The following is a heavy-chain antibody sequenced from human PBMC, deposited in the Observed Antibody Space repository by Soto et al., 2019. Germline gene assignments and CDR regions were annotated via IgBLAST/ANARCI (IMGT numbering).Heavy chain of an antibody. CDR2: ISSSSSYT. CDR3: ARIKIGYSSSCEY. D-gene: IGHD6-13*01. Sequence: PGGSLRLSCAASGFTFSDYYMSWIRQAPGKGLEWVSYISSSSSYTNYADSVKGRFTISRDNAKNSLYLQMNSLRAEDTAVYYCARIKIGYSSSCEYWGQGTLVTVSS. CDR1: GFTFSDYY. J-gene: IGHJ4*02. V-gene: IGHV3-11*06.